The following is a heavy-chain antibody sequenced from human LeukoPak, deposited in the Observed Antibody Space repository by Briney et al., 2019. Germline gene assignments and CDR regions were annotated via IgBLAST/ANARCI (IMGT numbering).Heavy chain of an antibody. V-gene: IGHV4-34*01. D-gene: IGHD5-12*01. CDR1: GGSFSGYY. J-gene: IGHJ4*02. CDR2: INHSGST. Sequence: LETLSLTCAVYGGSFSGYYWSWIRQPPGKGLEWIGEINHSGSTNYNPSLKSRVTISVDTSKNQFSLKLSSVTAADTAVYYCARGGISGYVYWGQGTLVTVSS. CDR3: ARGGISGYVY.